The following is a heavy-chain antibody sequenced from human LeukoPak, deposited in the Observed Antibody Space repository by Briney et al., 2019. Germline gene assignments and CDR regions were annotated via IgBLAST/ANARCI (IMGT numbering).Heavy chain of an antibody. CDR1: GFTFSSYS. CDR3: ARPYYYDSSGYSDDY. CDR2: ISSSSSTI. V-gene: IGHV3-48*01. J-gene: IGHJ4*02. Sequence: GGSLRLSCAASGFTFSSYSMNWVRQAPGKGLEWVSYISSSSSTIYYADSVKGRFTISRDNAKNSLYLQMNSLRAEDTAVYYCARPYYYDSSGYSDDYWAREPWSPSPQ. D-gene: IGHD3-22*01.